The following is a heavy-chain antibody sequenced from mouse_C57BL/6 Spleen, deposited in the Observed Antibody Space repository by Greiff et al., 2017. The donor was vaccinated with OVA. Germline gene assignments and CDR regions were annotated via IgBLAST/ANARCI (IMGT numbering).Heavy chain of an antibody. J-gene: IGHJ2*01. V-gene: IGHV5-4*03. D-gene: IGHD1-1*01. Sequence: DVMLVESGGGLVKPGGSLKLSCAASGFTFSSYAMSWVRQTPEKRLEWVATISDGGSYTYYPDNVKGRFTISRDNAKNNLYLQMSHLKSEDTAMYYCARAFITTVVATGYFDYWGQGTTLTVSS. CDR2: ISDGGSYT. CDR3: ARAFITTVVATGYFDY. CDR1: GFTFSSYA.